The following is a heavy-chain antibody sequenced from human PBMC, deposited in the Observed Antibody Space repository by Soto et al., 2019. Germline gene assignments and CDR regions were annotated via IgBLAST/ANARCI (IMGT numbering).Heavy chain of an antibody. V-gene: IGHV1-69*08. CDR1: GGSFSSYT. D-gene: IGHD3-10*01. J-gene: IGHJ5*02. CDR2: SIPLLDKA. Sequence: QVQLVQSGAEVKSPGSSVKVSCKASGGSFSSYTINWVRQAPGQGLEWMGRSIPLLDKANYAQKFQGRVTITADKSTTTAYTELCSLRSEDTAVYYCSTGSPGERFDPWGPGTLVTVSS. CDR3: STGSPGERFDP.